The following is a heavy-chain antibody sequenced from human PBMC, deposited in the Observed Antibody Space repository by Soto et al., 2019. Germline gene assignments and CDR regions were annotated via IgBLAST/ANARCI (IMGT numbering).Heavy chain of an antibody. Sequence: PSETLSLTCTVSGGSISTGDYSWSWIRQRAGRGLEWIGDIYYSGSTYYNPSLKSRVIISVDTSKNQFSLKVRSVTAADTAVYFCARESGTYGMDVWGQGTSVTVSS. J-gene: IGHJ6*02. CDR1: GGSISTGDYS. CDR2: IYYSGST. V-gene: IGHV4-31*03. D-gene: IGHD6-25*01. CDR3: ARESGTYGMDV.